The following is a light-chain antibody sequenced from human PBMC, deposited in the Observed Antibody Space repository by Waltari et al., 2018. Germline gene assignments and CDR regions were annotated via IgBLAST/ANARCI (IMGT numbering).Light chain of an antibody. CDR2: DVS. CDR3: QQYDRWPLT. J-gene: IGKJ4*01. V-gene: IGKV3D-11*01. CDR1: QGVSKF. Sequence: VVLTQSPATLSLSQGERATLSCRASQGVSKFLAWFQQKPGQSPRLLVYDVSTRATGIPSRFSGSGPGPEFILTINSLEPEDFAVYYCQQYDRWPLTFGGGTKLEIK.